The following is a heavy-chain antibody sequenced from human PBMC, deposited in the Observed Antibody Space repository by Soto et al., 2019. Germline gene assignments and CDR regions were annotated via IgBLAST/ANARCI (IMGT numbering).Heavy chain of an antibody. V-gene: IGHV3-9*01. CDR2: ISWNSGSI. J-gene: IGHJ4*02. D-gene: IGHD6-19*01. CDR3: AKDRAVAGTVDY. CDR1: GFTFDDYV. Sequence: EVQLVESGGGLVQPGRSLRLSCAASGFTFDDYVMHWVRQAPGKGLEWVSGISWNSGSIGYADSVKGRFTISRDNAKNSLYLQMNSLRAEDTALYYCAKDRAVAGTVDYWGQGTLVTVSS.